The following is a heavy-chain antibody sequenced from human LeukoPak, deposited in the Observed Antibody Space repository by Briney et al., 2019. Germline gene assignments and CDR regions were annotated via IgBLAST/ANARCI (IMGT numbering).Heavy chain of an antibody. CDR3: ARDVSDENGSASRIHLDS. J-gene: IGHJ4*02. D-gene: IGHD6-6*01. V-gene: IGHV3-7*03. CDR1: GYTFASFA. Sequence: LSGGSLRLSCAASGYTFASFAMSWVRQAPGKGLEWVANIRQDGREKNYVDSVKGRFTISRDNAKNSLILQMNRLRAEDTAVYYCARDVSDENGSASRIHLDSWGQGTLVTVSS. CDR2: IRQDGREK.